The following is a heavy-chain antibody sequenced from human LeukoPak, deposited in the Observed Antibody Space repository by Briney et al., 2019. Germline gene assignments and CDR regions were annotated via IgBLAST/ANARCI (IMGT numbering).Heavy chain of an antibody. J-gene: IGHJ6*02. CDR1: GFTFSSFA. V-gene: IGHV3-23*01. D-gene: IGHD4/OR15-4a*01. CDR2: ISGSGSIT. Sequence: GGSLRLSCAASGFTFSSFAMSWVRQAPGKGLEWVSAISGSGSITYYADSVRGRFTISRDNAKNSLYLQMNSLRAEDTAVYYCARLTPVGMDVWGQGTTVTVSS. CDR3: ARLTPVGMDV.